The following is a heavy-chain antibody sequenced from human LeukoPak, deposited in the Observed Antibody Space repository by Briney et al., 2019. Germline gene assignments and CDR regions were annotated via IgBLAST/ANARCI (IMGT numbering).Heavy chain of an antibody. J-gene: IGHJ4*02. V-gene: IGHV4-34*01. Sequence: SETLSLTCAVYGGSFSGYYWSWIRQPPGKGLEWIGEINHSGSTNYNPSLKSRVTISVDTSKNQFSLKLSSVTAADTAVYYCATQDRIVGASWGQGTLVTVSS. CDR3: ATQDRIVGAS. D-gene: IGHD1-26*01. CDR1: GGSFSGYY. CDR2: INHSGST.